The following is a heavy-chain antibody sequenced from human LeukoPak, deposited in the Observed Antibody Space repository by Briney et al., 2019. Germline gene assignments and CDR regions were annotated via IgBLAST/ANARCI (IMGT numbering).Heavy chain of an antibody. D-gene: IGHD2-15*01. V-gene: IGHV1-8*02. J-gene: IGHJ6*02. Sequence: ASVKVSCKASGYTFTGYYMHWVRQAPGQGLEWMGWINPNSGNTGYAQKFQGRVTMTRNTSISTAYMELSSLRSEDTAVYYCARGAFCSGGSCHYYYYGMDVWGQGTTVTVSS. CDR1: GYTFTGYY. CDR2: INPNSGNT. CDR3: ARGAFCSGGSCHYYYYGMDV.